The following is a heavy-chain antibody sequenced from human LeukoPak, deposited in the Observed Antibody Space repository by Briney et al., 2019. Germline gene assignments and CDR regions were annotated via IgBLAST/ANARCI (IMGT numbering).Heavy chain of an antibody. V-gene: IGHV5-51*01. CDR1: GYSFATYW. CDR2: IYPGDSDT. Sequence: GESLKISCKGSGYSFATYWIGWMRQTPGKGLEWMGIIYPGDSDTRYSASFQGQVTISADKSINTAYLQWSSLKTSDTAMYYCARHQIVGATRSPFDYWGQGTLVTVSS. CDR3: ARHQIVGATRSPFDY. J-gene: IGHJ4*02. D-gene: IGHD1-26*01.